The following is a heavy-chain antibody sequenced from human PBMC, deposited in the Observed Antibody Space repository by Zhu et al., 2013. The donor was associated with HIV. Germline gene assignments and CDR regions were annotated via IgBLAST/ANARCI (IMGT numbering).Heavy chain of an antibody. V-gene: IGHV1-24*01. Sequence: QVQLVQSGAEVKKPGASVKVSCKVSGYTLTELSMHWVRQAPGKGLEWMGGFDPEDGETIYAQKFQGRVTMTEDTSTDTAYMELSSLRSEDTAVYYCATGRIAARRFDTKRNWFDPWAEGTRRSPSP. CDR3: ATGRIAARRFDTKRNWFDP. CDR2: FDPEDGET. CDR1: GYTLTELS. D-gene: IGHD6-6*01. J-gene: IGHJ5*02.